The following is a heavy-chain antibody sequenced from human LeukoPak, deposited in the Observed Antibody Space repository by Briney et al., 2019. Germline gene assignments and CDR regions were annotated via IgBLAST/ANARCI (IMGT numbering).Heavy chain of an antibody. D-gene: IGHD6-13*01. CDR3: AREVRETAAAGFDY. CDR1: GYTFTSYD. CDR2: MNPNSGNT. Sequence: RASVTVSCKASGYTFTSYDINWVRQATGQGLEWMGWMNPNSGNTGYAQKFQGRVTMTRNTSISTAYMELSSLRSEDTAVYYCAREVRETAAAGFDYWGQGTLVTVSS. V-gene: IGHV1-8*01. J-gene: IGHJ4*02.